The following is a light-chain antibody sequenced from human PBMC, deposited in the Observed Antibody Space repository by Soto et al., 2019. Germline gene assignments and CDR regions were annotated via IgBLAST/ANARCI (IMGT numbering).Light chain of an antibody. J-gene: IGKJ4*01. CDR1: QSVSSS. CDR2: AAS. V-gene: IGKV3-15*01. CDR3: QQYDNWPPLT. Sequence: EIVITQAPATLSVSPGERATLSCRASQSVSSSLAWYQQKPGQAPRLLIYAASTRATAIPARFSGSGSGTEFTLTISSLQSEDFAVYYCQQYDNWPPLTFGGGTKVDIK.